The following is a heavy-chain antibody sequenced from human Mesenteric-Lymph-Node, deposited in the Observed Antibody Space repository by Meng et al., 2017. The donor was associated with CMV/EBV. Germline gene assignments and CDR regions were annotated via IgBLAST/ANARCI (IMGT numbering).Heavy chain of an antibody. CDR2: INWNGGST. Sequence: GESLKISCTASGFTFGDYAISWVRQAPGKGLEWVSGINWNGGSTGYADSVKGRFTISRDNAKNSLYLQMNSLRAEDTALYYCARGGGSYYLGYYGMDVWGQGTTVTVSS. D-gene: IGHD1-26*01. CDR1: GFTFGDYA. V-gene: IGHV3-20*04. CDR3: ARGGGSYYLGYYGMDV. J-gene: IGHJ6*02.